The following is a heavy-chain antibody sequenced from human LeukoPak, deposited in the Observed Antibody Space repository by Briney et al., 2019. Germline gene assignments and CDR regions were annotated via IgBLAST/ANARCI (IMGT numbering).Heavy chain of an antibody. CDR2: IKSQTDGGTI. V-gene: IGHV3-15*01. Sequence: GGSLRLSCAASGFTFRNAWMSWVRQAPGKGLEWIGRIKSQTDGGTIAYAAPVKGRFTISRDDSKNTLDLQMNSLKTEDTAVYYCATAAGIAAPGTKGIGYWGQGTLVTVSS. CDR3: ATAAGIAAPGTKGIGY. CDR1: GFTFRNAW. D-gene: IGHD6-13*01. J-gene: IGHJ4*02.